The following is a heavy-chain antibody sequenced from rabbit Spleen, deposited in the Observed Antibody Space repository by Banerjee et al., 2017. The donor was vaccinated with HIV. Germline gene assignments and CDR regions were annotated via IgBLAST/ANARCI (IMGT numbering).Heavy chain of an antibody. Sequence: QSLEESGGDLVKPGASLTLTCTASGVSFSFNSYMCWVRQAPGKGLEWIGYIDPIFGVSYYATWVNGRFTISSHDAQNTLYLQLSSLTAADTATYFCVRDQAGDADYGPYYLNLWGPGTLVTVS. CDR1: GVSFSFNSY. J-gene: IGHJ4*01. CDR2: IDPIFGVS. V-gene: IGHV1S40*01. D-gene: IGHD2-1*01. CDR3: VRDQAGDADYGPYYLNL.